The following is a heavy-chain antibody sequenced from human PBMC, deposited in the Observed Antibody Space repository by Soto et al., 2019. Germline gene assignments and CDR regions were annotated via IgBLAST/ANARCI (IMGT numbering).Heavy chain of an antibody. Sequence: SQTLSLTCAISGDSVSSNSAAWNWIRQSPSRGLEWLGRTYYRSKWYNDYAVSVKSRITINPDTSKNQFSLQLNSVTPEDTAVYYCARGPMTTVKTKRAFDIWGQGTTVTVSS. CDR1: GDSVSSNSAA. V-gene: IGHV6-1*01. J-gene: IGHJ3*02. CDR3: ARGPMTTVKTKRAFDI. D-gene: IGHD4-17*01. CDR2: TYYRSKWYN.